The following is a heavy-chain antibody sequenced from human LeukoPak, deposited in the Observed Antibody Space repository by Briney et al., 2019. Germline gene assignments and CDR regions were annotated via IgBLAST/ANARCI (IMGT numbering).Heavy chain of an antibody. J-gene: IGHJ4*02. D-gene: IGHD4-23*01. V-gene: IGHV3-9*01. CDR2: ISWNSGSI. Sequence: GGSLRLSCAASGFTFDDYAMHWVRQAPGKGLEWVSGISWNSGSIGYADSVKGRFTISRDNAKNSLYLQMNSLRAEDTAVYYCAKVTYGGIDYWGQGTLVTVSS. CDR3: AKVTYGGIDY. CDR1: GFTFDDYA.